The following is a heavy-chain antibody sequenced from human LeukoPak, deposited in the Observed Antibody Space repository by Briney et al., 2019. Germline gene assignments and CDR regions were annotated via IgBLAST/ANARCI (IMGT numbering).Heavy chain of an antibody. CDR3: AEYDFWSGYYPW. J-gene: IGHJ4*02. D-gene: IGHD3-3*01. CDR2: IIPIFGTA. Sequence: ASVKVSCKASGYTFTGYYIHWVRQAPGQGLEWMGRIIPIFGTANYAQKFQGRVTITTDESTSTAYMELSSLRSEDTAVYYCAEYDFWSGYYPWWGQGTLVTVSS. CDR1: GYTFTGYY. V-gene: IGHV1-69*05.